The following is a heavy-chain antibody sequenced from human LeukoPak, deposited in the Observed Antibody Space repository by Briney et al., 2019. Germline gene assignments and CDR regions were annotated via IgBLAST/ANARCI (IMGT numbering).Heavy chain of an antibody. J-gene: IGHJ4*02. Sequence: GGSLRLSCAASGFTVSSNYMSWVRQAPGKGLEWVSGIRVSDDTYYADSVKGRFTISRDNSENTLYLQMSGLRAEDTAVYYCAKGIGDVGYYFDYWGQGTLVTVSS. V-gene: IGHV3-53*01. D-gene: IGHD1-26*01. CDR2: IRVSDDT. CDR3: AKGIGDVGYYFDY. CDR1: GFTVSSNY.